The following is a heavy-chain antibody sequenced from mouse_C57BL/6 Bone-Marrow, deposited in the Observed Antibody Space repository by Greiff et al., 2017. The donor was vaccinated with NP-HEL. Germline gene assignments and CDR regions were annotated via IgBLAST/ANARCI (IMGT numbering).Heavy chain of an antibody. CDR2: INPNNGGT. D-gene: IGHD2-1*01. V-gene: IGHV1-18*01. CDR3: ARGGGYYGKSEPQWGAMDY. Sequence: VHVKQSGPELVKPGASVKIPCKASGYTFTDYNMDWVKQSHGKSLEWIGDINPNNGGTIYNQKFKGKATLTVDKSSSTAYMELRSLTSEDTAVYYCARGGGYYGKSEPQWGAMDYWGQGTSVTVSS. J-gene: IGHJ4*01. CDR1: GYTFTDYN.